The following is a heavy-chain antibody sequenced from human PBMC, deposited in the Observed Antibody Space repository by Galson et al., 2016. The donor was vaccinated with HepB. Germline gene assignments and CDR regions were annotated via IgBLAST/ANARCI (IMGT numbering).Heavy chain of an antibody. V-gene: IGHV3-23*01. CDR2: ISGSGDST. CDR1: GFTFSSYA. CDR3: AKDPRGVVIRGMDV. Sequence: SLRLSCAASGFTFSSYAMSWVRQAPGKGLEWVSAISGSGDSTYYADSVKGRFTISRDNSKNTRYLQMNSLRAEDTAVYFGAKDPRGVVIRGMDVWGQGTTVTVSS. D-gene: IGHD3-3*01. J-gene: IGHJ6*02.